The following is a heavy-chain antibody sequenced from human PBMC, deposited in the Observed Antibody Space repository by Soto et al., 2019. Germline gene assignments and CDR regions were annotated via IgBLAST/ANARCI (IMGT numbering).Heavy chain of an antibody. D-gene: IGHD3-3*01. CDR2: INHSGST. J-gene: IGHJ4*02. CDR3: ARSHGEWLLYGYYFDY. Sequence: SETLSLTCAVYGGSFSGYYWSWIRQPPGKGLEWIGEINHSGSTNYNPSLKSRVTISVDTSKNQFSLKLSSVTAADTAVYYCARSHGEWLLYGYYFDYWGQGTLVTVSS. V-gene: IGHV4-34*01. CDR1: GGSFSGYY.